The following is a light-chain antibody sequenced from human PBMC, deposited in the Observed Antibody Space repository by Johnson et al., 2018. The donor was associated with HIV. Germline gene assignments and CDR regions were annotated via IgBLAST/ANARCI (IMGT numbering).Light chain of an antibody. CDR3: ETWDSSLSGV. CDR1: SSNLGNNY. J-gene: IGLJ1*01. V-gene: IGLV1-51*01. CDR2: DNN. Sequence: QSVLTQPPSVSAAPGQKVTISCSGSSSNLGNNYVSWYQQLPGTAPKLLIYDNNKRPSGIPDRFSGSKSGTSATLGITGLQTGDEADYYCETWDSSLSGVFGTGTKVTVL.